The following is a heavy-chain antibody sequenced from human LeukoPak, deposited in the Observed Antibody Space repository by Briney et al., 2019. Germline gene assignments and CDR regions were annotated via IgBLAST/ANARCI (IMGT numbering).Heavy chain of an antibody. D-gene: IGHD3-22*01. Sequence: GGSLRLSCATSGFTFDDYGMNWVRHAPGKGLEWVSNINWNGNNVDYADPVKGRFTISRDKTKNSLHLQMNSLRAEDAAVYYCARVRKQYYYDNSHHRDASDAWGQGTMVIVSS. V-gene: IGHV3-20*04. J-gene: IGHJ3*01. CDR1: GFTFDDYG. CDR3: ARVRKQYYYDNSHHRDASDA. CDR2: INWNGNNV.